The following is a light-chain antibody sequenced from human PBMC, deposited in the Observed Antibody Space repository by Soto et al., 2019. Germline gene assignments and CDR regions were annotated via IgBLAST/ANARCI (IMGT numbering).Light chain of an antibody. V-gene: IGKV3-15*01. CDR2: GAS. CDR3: QQYNNWPTSWT. J-gene: IGKJ1*01. Sequence: EIVMTQSPATLSVSPGERATLSCRASQSVSSNLAWYKQKPGQAPRLLIYGASTRATGIPARFSGSGSGTEFTLTISSLQSEDFAVYYCQQYNNWPTSWTFGQGTKVDIK. CDR1: QSVSSN.